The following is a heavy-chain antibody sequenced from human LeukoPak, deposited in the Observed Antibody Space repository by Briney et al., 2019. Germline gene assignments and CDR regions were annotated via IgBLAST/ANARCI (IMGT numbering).Heavy chain of an antibody. CDR2: INHSGST. D-gene: IGHD6-19*01. CDR1: GGSFSGYY. J-gene: IGHJ4*02. V-gene: IGHV4-34*01. CDR3: AREREESGAWYERPHSDY. Sequence: PSETLSLTCAVYGGSFSGYYWARIRQSPGKGLEWIGQINHSGSTNYNPSLKSRVTISVDTSKKQFSLKVNSVTAADTAVYYCAREREESGAWYERPHSDYWGQGALVTVSS.